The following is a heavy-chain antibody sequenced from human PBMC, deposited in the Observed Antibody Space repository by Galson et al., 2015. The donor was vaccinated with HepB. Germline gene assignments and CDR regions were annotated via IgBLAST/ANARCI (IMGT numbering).Heavy chain of an antibody. CDR1: GFPVSRNY. J-gene: IGHJ4*02. V-gene: IGHV3-53*01. CDR3: AGSYSSSWYSGLGY. D-gene: IGHD6-13*01. Sequence: SLRLSCAASGFPVSRNYMSWVRQAPGKGLEWVSFIYSTGNTNYADSVKGRFTISRDNSKNTLYLHMNSLRAEDTAVYYCAGSYSSSWYSGLGYWGQGTLVTVSS. CDR2: IYSTGNT.